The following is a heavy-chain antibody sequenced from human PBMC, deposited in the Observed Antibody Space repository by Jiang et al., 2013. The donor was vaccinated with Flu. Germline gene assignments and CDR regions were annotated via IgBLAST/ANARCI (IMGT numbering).Heavy chain of an antibody. CDR1: GGSISSSNW. CDR3: ARNYYDSSGAYYGMDV. D-gene: IGHD3-22*01. Sequence: KPSGTLSLTCAVSGGSISSSNWWSWVRQPPGKGLEWIGEIYHSGSTNYNPSLKSRVTISVDKSKNQFSLKLSSVTAADTAVYYCARNYYDSSGAYYGMDVWGQGTTVTVSS. CDR2: IYHSGST. V-gene: IGHV4-4*02. J-gene: IGHJ6*02.